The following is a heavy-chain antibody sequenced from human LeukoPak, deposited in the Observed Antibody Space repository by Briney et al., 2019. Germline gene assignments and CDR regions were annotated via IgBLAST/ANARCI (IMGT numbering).Heavy chain of an antibody. CDR2: INTNTGNP. Sequence: ASVKVSCKASGYTFTSYVLNWVRQAPGQGLEWMGWINTNTGNPTYAQGFTGRFVFSLDTSVSTAYLQISSLKAEDTAVYYCARPTKYSSSSGYYYYYMDVWGKGTTVTVSS. CDR3: ARPTKYSSSSGYYYYYMDV. J-gene: IGHJ6*03. D-gene: IGHD6-6*01. V-gene: IGHV7-4-1*02. CDR1: GYTFTSYV.